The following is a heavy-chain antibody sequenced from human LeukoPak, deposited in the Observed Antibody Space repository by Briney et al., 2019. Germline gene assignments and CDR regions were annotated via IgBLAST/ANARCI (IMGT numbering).Heavy chain of an antibody. D-gene: IGHD3-3*01. CDR1: GYTFTSYG. CDR3: ARVPSNPNYDFWSGYYFDH. Sequence: ASVKVSCKASGYTFTSYGISWVRQAPGQGLEWMGWISAYNGNTNYAQKLQGRVTMTTDTSTSTAYMELRSLRSDDTAVYYCARVPSNPNYDFWSGYYFDHWGQGTLVTVSS. CDR2: ISAYNGNT. J-gene: IGHJ4*02. V-gene: IGHV1-18*01.